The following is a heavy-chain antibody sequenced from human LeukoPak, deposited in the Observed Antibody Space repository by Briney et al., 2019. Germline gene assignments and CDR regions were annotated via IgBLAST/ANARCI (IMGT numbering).Heavy chain of an antibody. CDR3: ASKIYCGGDCYYFDY. D-gene: IGHD2-21*01. CDR1: GYTFTSYG. Sequence: ASVKVSCKASGYTFTSYGISWVRQAPGQGLEWMGWISAYNGNTNYAQKLQGRATMTTDTSTSTAYVELRSLRSDDTAVYYCASKIYCGGDCYYFDYWGQGTLVTVSS. V-gene: IGHV1-18*01. CDR2: ISAYNGNT. J-gene: IGHJ4*02.